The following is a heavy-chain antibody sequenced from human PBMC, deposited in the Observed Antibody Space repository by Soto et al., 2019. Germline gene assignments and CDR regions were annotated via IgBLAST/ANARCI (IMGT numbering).Heavy chain of an antibody. Sequence: ASVKVSCKASGGTFSSYAISWVRQAPGQGLEWMGGIIPIFGTANYAQKFQGRVTITADESTSTAYMELSSLRSEDTAVYYCARATVTSPQYYYYYYGMDVWGQGTTVTVSS. CDR2: IIPIFGTA. D-gene: IGHD4-17*01. CDR3: ARATVTSPQYYYYYYGMDV. V-gene: IGHV1-69*13. CDR1: GGTFSSYA. J-gene: IGHJ6*02.